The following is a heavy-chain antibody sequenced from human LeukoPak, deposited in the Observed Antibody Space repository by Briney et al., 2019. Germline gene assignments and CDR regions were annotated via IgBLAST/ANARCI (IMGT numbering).Heavy chain of an antibody. CDR2: ISYDGSNK. Sequence: GGSLRLSCAASGFTFSSYAMHWVRQAPGKGLEWVAVISYDGSNKYYADSVKGRFTISRDNSKNTLYLQMNSLRAEDTAVYYCARTVVVAATWDDAFDIWGQGPMVTVSS. V-gene: IGHV3-30*04. D-gene: IGHD2-15*01. CDR3: ARTVVVAATWDDAFDI. CDR1: GFTFSSYA. J-gene: IGHJ3*02.